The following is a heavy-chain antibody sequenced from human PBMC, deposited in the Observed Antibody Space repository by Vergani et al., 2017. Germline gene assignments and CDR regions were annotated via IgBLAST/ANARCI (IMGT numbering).Heavy chain of an antibody. Sequence: QVQLVESGGGVVQPGRSLRLSCAASGFTFSSYAMHWVRQAPGMGLEWVAVISYDGSNKYYADSVKGRFTISRDNSKNTLYLQMNSLRAEDTAVYYCAGHHDAFDIWGRGTMVTVSS. CDR2: ISYDGSNK. V-gene: IGHV3-30-3*01. J-gene: IGHJ3*02. CDR1: GFTFSSYA. CDR3: AGHHDAFDI.